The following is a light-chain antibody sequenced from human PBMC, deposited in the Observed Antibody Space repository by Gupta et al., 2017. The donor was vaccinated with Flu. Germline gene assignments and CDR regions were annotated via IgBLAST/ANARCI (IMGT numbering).Light chain of an antibody. CDR2: GAS. J-gene: IGKJ1*01. V-gene: IGKV3-20*01. CDR1: QSVSSSY. Sequence: ELVLTQSPGTLSLSPGERATLSCRASQSVSSSYLAWYQQKPGQAPRLLIYGASSRATGIPDRFSGSGSGTDFTLTISRLEPEDFAVYYCQQYGSDPRTFGQGTKVEIK. CDR3: QQYGSDPRT.